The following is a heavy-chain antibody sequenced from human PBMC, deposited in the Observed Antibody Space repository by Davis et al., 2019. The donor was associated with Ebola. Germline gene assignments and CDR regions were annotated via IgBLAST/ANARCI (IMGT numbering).Heavy chain of an antibody. D-gene: IGHD2-15*01. J-gene: IGHJ4*02. CDR1: GFTFSNAW. Sequence: GESLKISCAASGFTFSNAWMSWVRQAPGKGLEWVAVISYDGSNKYYADSVKGRFTISRDNSKNTLYLQMNSLRAEDTAVYYCARPRRVVAATYDYWGQGTLVTVSS. CDR3: ARPRRVVAATYDY. V-gene: IGHV3-30*03. CDR2: ISYDGSNK.